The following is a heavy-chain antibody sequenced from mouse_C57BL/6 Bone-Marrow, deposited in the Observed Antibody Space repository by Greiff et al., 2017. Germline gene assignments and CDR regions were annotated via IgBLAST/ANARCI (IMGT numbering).Heavy chain of an antibody. Sequence: QVQLQQPGAELVKPGASVNCKASGYTFTSYWMHWVKQRPGQGLEWIGMIHPNSGSTNYNEKFKSKATLTVDKSSSTAYMQLSSLASEDSAVYYCARGGGVEGVAYWGQGTLVTVSA. J-gene: IGHJ3*01. CDR1: GYTFTSYW. V-gene: IGHV1-64*01. CDR3: ARGGGVEGVAY. D-gene: IGHD1-1*01. CDR2: IHPNSGST.